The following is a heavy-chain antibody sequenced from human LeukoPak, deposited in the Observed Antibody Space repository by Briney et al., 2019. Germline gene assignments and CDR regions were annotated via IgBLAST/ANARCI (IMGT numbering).Heavy chain of an antibody. V-gene: IGHV3-33*01. D-gene: IGHD3-10*01. CDR1: GFTFSIYG. J-gene: IGHJ4*02. CDR3: ARASGPFGY. Sequence: GGSLRLSCAASGFTFSIYGLHWVRQAPGKGLEWVAVIWNDGSNKYYADSVKGRFTISRDNSKNTLYLQMNSLRAEDTAVYSCARASGPFGYWGQGTLVTVSS. CDR2: IWNDGSNK.